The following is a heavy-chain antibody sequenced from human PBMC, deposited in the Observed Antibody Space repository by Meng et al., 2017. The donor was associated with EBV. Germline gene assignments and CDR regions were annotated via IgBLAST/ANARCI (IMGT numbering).Heavy chain of an antibody. V-gene: IGHV2-5*02. CDR2: IYWDDDK. J-gene: IGHJ4*02. CDR1: GFSLSPRGVG. D-gene: IGHD6-6*01. Sequence: QITLKESGPTLVKTTTPLTLTCTFPGFSLSPRGVGVGWIRQPPGKALEWLALIYWDDDKRYSPSLKSRLTITKDTSKNQVVLTMTNMDPVDAATYYCAHIIAARPFDYWGQGTLVTVSS. CDR3: AHIIAARPFDY.